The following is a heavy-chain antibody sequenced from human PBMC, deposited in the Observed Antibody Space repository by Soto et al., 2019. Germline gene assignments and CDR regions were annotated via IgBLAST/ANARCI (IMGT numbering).Heavy chain of an antibody. Sequence: SETLSLTCTVSGGSISSGDYYWSWIRQPPGKGLEWIGYIYYSGSTYYNPSLKSRVTISVDTSKNQFSLKLSSVTAADTAVYYCARAYYYDSSGYYYLNYFDYWGQGTLVTVSS. D-gene: IGHD3-22*01. V-gene: IGHV4-30-4*01. CDR2: IYYSGST. J-gene: IGHJ4*02. CDR3: ARAYYYDSSGYYYLNYFDY. CDR1: GGSISSGDYY.